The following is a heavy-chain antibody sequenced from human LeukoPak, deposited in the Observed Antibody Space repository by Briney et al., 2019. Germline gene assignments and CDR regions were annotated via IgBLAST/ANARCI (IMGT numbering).Heavy chain of an antibody. D-gene: IGHD6-13*01. CDR1: GESFSDNY. CDR3: ARTRENESAAGTRGYFDY. V-gene: IGHV4-34*01. J-gene: IGHJ4*02. Sequence: SETLSLTCAVYGESFSDNYWTWIRQTPGKGLEWIGEVNHSGDTNYNPSLKSRVTMSVDTSKDQFSLKLSSVTAADTAVYYCARTRENESAAGTRGYFDYWGQGTLVTASS. CDR2: VNHSGDT.